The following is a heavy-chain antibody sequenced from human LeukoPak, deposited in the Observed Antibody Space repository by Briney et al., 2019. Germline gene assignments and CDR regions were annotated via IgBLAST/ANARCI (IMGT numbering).Heavy chain of an antibody. J-gene: IGHJ2*01. CDR1: GGAMTTHH. CDR3: ARDAGVYWYFDL. Sequence: PSETLSLTCTVSGGAMTTHHWNCIRQTPGKGLEWIGYVFDSGRTNVNPSLTSRVTLSTDTSKNQFSLKLSSVTAADTAVYYCARDAGVYWYFDLWGRGTLVTVSS. V-gene: IGHV4-59*08. CDR2: VFDSGRT. D-gene: IGHD3-10*01.